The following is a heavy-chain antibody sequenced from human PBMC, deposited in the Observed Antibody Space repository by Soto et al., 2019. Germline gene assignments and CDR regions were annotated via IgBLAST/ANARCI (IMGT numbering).Heavy chain of an antibody. V-gene: IGHV3-23*01. CDR2: VNNGGDST. CDR1: GFTFNNFA. J-gene: IGHJ6*04. Sequence: EVQLLESGGGLVQPGGSLRLSCAASGFTFNNFAMNWVRQAPGKGLEWVSAVNNGGDSTYYADSVQGRCTISRDNSENTLYLQMNSLRADDTAVYYCAKASGRVATIGFSDVWGKGTTVTVSS. D-gene: IGHD5-12*01. CDR3: AKASGRVATIGFSDV.